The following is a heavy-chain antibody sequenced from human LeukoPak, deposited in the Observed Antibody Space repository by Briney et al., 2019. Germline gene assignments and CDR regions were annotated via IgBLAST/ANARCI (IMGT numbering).Heavy chain of an antibody. Sequence: GGSLRLSCAASGFTFSSYWMSWVRQAPGKGLEWVANIKQDGSEKYYVDSVKGRFTISGDNAKNSLYLQMNSLRAEDTAVYYCARVGAAAHNDYWGQGTLVTVSS. CDR1: GFTFSSYW. CDR3: ARVGAAAHNDY. J-gene: IGHJ4*02. CDR2: IKQDGSEK. D-gene: IGHD6-13*01. V-gene: IGHV3-7*01.